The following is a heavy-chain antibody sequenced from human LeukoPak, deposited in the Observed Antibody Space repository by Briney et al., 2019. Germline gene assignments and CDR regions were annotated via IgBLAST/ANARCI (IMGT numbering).Heavy chain of an antibody. CDR1: GYTFTSYY. CDR3: ARGRRVVVWVPAAPNWFDP. CDR2: INPSGGST. J-gene: IGHJ5*02. Sequence: ASVKVSCKASGYTFTSYYMHWVRQAPGQGLEWMGIINPSGGSTSYAQKFQGRVTTTRDTSTSTVYMELSSLRSEDTAVYYCARGRRVVVWVPAAPNWFDPWGQGTLVTVSS. V-gene: IGHV1-46*01. D-gene: IGHD2-2*01.